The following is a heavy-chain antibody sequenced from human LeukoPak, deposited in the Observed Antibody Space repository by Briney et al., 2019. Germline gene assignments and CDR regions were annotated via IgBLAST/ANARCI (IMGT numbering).Heavy chain of an antibody. CDR1: GGTFSSYA. D-gene: IGHD2-2*01. CDR2: ISAYNGNT. V-gene: IGHV1-18*01. CDR3: ARGGVPTKIDY. Sequence: AASVKVSCKASGGTFSSYAISWVRQAPGQGLEWMGWISAYNGNTNYAQKLQGRVTMTTDTSTSTAYMELRSLRSDDTAVYYCARGGVPTKIDYWGQGTLVTVSS. J-gene: IGHJ4*02.